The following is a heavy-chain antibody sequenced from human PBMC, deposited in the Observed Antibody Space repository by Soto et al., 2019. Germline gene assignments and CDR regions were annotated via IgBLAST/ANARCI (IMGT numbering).Heavy chain of an antibody. Sequence: GGSVRLSCAASGFTFSSYAMHWVRQAPGKGLEWVAVISYDGSNKYYADSVKGRFTISRDNSKNTLYLQMNSLRAEDTAVYYCAGSIVGAEAAPFFDYWGQGTLVTVSS. CDR1: GFTFSSYA. D-gene: IGHD1-26*01. CDR2: ISYDGSNK. J-gene: IGHJ4*02. CDR3: AGSIVGAEAAPFFDY. V-gene: IGHV3-30-3*01.